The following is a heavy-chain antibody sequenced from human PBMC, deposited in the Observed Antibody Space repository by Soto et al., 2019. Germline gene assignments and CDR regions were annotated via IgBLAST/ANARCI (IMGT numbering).Heavy chain of an antibody. CDR2: IYSIGST. J-gene: IGHJ4*02. CDR3: VRHKHYSNYFDY. CDR1: GGSISTSNYY. Sequence: PSETLSLTCTVSGGSISTSNYYWAWIRQPPGKGLEWIGSIYSIGSTYYNPSLESRVTISVDTSKNQFSLRLSSVTAADTAVFYCVRHKHYSNYFDYWGQGXLVTVYS. D-gene: IGHD4-4*01. V-gene: IGHV4-39*01.